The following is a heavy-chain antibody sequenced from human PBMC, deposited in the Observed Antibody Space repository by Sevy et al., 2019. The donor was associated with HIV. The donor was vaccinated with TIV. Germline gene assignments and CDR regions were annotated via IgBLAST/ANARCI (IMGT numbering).Heavy chain of an antibody. Sequence: GGSLRLSCAASGFTFSDYYMSWIRQAPGKGLEWVSYISSSGSTIYYADSVKGRFTISRDNAKNSLYLQMNSLRAEDTAVYYCARDHRKTFRPWGYSYGYYFDYWGQGTLVTVSS. CDR1: GFTFSDYY. J-gene: IGHJ4*02. V-gene: IGHV3-11*01. CDR3: ARDHRKTFRPWGYSYGYYFDY. D-gene: IGHD5-18*01. CDR2: ISSSGSTI.